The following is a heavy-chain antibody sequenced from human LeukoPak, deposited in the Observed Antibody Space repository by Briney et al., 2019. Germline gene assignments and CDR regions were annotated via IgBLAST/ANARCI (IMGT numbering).Heavy chain of an antibody. J-gene: IGHJ5*02. V-gene: IGHV3-23*01. CDR1: GFTFSSYA. Sequence: GGSLRLSCAASGFTFSSYAMSWVRQAPGKGLEWVSAISGSGGSTYYADSVKGRFAISRDNSKNTLYLQMNSLRAEDTAVYYCAKDPNRITMVRGVFSPWGQGTLVTVSS. CDR3: AKDPNRITMVRGVFSP. CDR2: ISGSGGST. D-gene: IGHD3-10*01.